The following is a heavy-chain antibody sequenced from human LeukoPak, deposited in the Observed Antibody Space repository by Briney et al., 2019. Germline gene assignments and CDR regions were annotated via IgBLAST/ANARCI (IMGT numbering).Heavy chain of an antibody. D-gene: IGHD3-22*01. CDR2: ISSNGGST. Sequence: EGSPRLSCAASGFTFSSYAMHWVRQAPGKGLEYVSAISSNGGSTYYANSVKGRFTISRDNSKNTLYLQMGSLRAEDTAVYYCARCGYRVDYYFDYWGQGTLVTVSS. J-gene: IGHJ4*02. V-gene: IGHV3-64*01. CDR3: ARCGYRVDYYFDY. CDR1: GFTFSSYA.